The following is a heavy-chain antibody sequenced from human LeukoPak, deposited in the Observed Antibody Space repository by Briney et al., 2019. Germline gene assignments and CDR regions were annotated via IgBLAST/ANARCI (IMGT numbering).Heavy chain of an antibody. CDR1: GFTFSSYA. CDR3: AKYGPQDSGSSHFDY. V-gene: IGHV3-23*01. CDR2: IRDSGSST. D-gene: IGHD1-26*01. Sequence: GGSLRLSCAASGFTFSSYAMSWVRQAPGKGLEWDSAIRDSGSSTHYADSVKGRFTTSRDNSKNTLFLQMNSLRAEDTAIYYCAKYGPQDSGSSHFDYWGQGALVTVSS. J-gene: IGHJ4*02.